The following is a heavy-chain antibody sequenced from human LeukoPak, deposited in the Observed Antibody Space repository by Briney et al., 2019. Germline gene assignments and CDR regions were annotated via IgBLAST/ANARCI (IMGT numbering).Heavy chain of an antibody. D-gene: IGHD1-14*01. Sequence: PSETLSLTCAVYGGSFSGYYWSWIRQPPGKGLEWIGEINHSGSTNYNPSLKSRVTISVDTSKNQFSLKLSSVTAADTAVYYCARGRFRTVHWFDPWGQGTLVTVSS. J-gene: IGHJ5*02. CDR3: ARGRFRTVHWFDP. V-gene: IGHV4-34*01. CDR1: GGSFSGYY. CDR2: INHSGST.